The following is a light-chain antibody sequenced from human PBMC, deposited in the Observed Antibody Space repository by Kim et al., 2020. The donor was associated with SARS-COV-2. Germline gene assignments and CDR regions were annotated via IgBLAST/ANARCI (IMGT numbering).Light chain of an antibody. CDR1: QGISSY. Sequence: ASVGDRVTVTCRARQGISSYLAWYQQKPGKATKLLIYAASTLQSGVPSRFSGSGSGTDFTLTISCLQSEDFATYYCQQYYSSSPYTFGQGTKLEIK. CDR3: QQYYSSSPYT. J-gene: IGKJ2*01. V-gene: IGKV1-8*01. CDR2: AAS.